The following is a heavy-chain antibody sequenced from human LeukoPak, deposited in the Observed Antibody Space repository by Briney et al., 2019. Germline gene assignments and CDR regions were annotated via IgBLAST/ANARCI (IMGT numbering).Heavy chain of an antibody. CDR2: ISGSGRNT. D-gene: IGHD1-1*01. V-gene: IGHV3-23*01. CDR1: GFSFSNYG. Sequence: GGSLRLSCAVSGFSFSNYGMSWVRQAPGKGLEWVSTISGSGRNTYYADAVMGRFTISRDNSKNTLYLQMNSLRAGDTAVYSCARHVHGNCFDFWGQGTLVTVSS. CDR3: ARHVHGNCFDF. J-gene: IGHJ4*02.